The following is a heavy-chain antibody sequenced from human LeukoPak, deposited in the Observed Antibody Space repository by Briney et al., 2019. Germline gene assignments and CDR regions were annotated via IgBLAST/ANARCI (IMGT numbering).Heavy chain of an antibody. CDR1: GGTFSSDA. V-gene: IGHV1-69*04. J-gene: IGHJ6*02. D-gene: IGHD4-17*01. CDR3: AKDGSYGDYPYYYYGMDV. CDR2: IIPILGIA. Sequence: ASVKVSCEASGGTFSSDAISWVRQAPGQRLEWMGRIIPILGIANYAQKFQGRVTITADKSTSTAYMELSSLRAEDTAVYYCAKDGSYGDYPYYYYGMDVWGQGTTVTVSS.